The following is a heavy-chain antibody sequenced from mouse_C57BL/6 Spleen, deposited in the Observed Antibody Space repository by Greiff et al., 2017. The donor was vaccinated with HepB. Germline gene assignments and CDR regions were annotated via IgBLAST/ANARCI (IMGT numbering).Heavy chain of an antibody. V-gene: IGHV1-55*01. CDR1: GYTFTSYW. D-gene: IGHD3-2*02. J-gene: IGHJ2*01. CDR3: ARGRAQATYYFDY. Sequence: VQLQQPGAELVKPGASVKMSCKASGYTFTSYWITWVKQRPGQGLEWIGDIYPGSGSTNYNEKFKSKATLTVDTSSSTAYMQLSSLTSEDSAVYYCARGRAQATYYFDYWGQGTTLTVSS. CDR2: IYPGSGST.